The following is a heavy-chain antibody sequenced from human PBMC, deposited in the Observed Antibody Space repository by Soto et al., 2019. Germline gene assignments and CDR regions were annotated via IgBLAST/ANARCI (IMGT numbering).Heavy chain of an antibody. V-gene: IGHV5-51*01. CDR1: GYRFTNYW. CDR2: IYPGDSDT. Sequence: PGESLKISCKGSGYRFTNYWIGWVRQMPGKGLEWMGIIYPGDSDTRYSPSFQGQVTISADKSISTAYLQWGSLKASDTAMYYCARHMIRGVLTTNFDYWGQGTLVTVSS. J-gene: IGHJ4*02. CDR3: ARHMIRGVLTTNFDY. D-gene: IGHD3-10*01.